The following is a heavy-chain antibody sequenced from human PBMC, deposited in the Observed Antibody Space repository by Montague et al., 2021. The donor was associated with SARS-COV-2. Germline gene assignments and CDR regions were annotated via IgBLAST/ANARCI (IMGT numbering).Heavy chain of an antibody. D-gene: IGHD4-23*01. V-gene: IGHV2-70*01. Sequence: PALVKPTQTLTLTCTFSGFSLSTSGMCVSWIRQPPGKALEWLALIDWDDDKYYSTSLKTRLTISKDTSKDQVVLTMTNMDPVDTATYYCARGRYGGNRGYYFDYWGQGTLVTASS. CDR1: GFSLSTSGMC. CDR3: ARGRYGGNRGYYFDY. CDR2: IDWDDDK. J-gene: IGHJ4*02.